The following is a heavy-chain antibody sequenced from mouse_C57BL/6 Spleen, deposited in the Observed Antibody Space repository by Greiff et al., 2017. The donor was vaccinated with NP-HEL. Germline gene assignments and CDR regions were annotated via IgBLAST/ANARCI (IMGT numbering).Heavy chain of an antibody. Sequence: VMLVESGAELARPGASVKMSCKASGYTFTSYTMHWVKQRPGQGLEWIGYINPSSGYTKYNQKFKDKATLTADKSSSTAYMQLSSLTSEDSAVYYCARSRGYDYLDYWGQGTTLTVSS. V-gene: IGHV1-4*01. CDR3: ARSRGYDYLDY. CDR1: GYTFTSYT. J-gene: IGHJ2*01. CDR2: INPSSGYT. D-gene: IGHD2-3*01.